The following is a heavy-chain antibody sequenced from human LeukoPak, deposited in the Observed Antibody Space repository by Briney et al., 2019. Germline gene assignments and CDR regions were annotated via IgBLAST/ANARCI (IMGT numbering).Heavy chain of an antibody. CDR3: ARHRIYNWNYPIWFDP. V-gene: IGHV4-39*01. Sequence: SETLSLTCTVSGGSISISSYYWGWIRQPPGKGLEWIVSAYLSGSTYYNPSLKSRVTISVDTSKNQFSLKVSSVTAADTALYYCARHRIYNWNYPIWFDPWGQGTLVTVSS. CDR2: AYLSGST. CDR1: GGSISISSYY. D-gene: IGHD1-7*01. J-gene: IGHJ5*02.